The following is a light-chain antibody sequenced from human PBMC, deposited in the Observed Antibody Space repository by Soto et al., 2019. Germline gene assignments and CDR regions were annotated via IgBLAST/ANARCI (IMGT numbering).Light chain of an antibody. CDR3: QQYHNWPRT. CDR2: GAS. Sequence: DIVMTQSPATLSVSPGERATLYCRASQSVNSNLAWYQQKPGQAPRLLINGASTRATGIPARFGGSGSGTEFTLTINSLQSEDFAVYYCQQYHNWPRTFGQGTKLEI. CDR1: QSVNSN. V-gene: IGKV3-15*01. J-gene: IGKJ2*02.